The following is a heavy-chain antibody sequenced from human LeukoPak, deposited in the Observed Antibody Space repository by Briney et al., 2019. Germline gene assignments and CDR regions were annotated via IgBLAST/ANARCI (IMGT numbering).Heavy chain of an antibody. V-gene: IGHV4-59*01. Sequence: PSENLSFTSTVSGGSISSNYWSWIRQPPGQGLEWIRYIYYSGRTNYNPSLKSRVTISVDTSKNQFSLKLSSVTAADTAVDYCARGRAARSFNYYYYYYMDVWGKGATVTVSS. J-gene: IGHJ6*03. D-gene: IGHD6-6*01. CDR3: ARGRAARSFNYYYYYYMDV. CDR1: GGSISSNY. CDR2: IYYSGRT.